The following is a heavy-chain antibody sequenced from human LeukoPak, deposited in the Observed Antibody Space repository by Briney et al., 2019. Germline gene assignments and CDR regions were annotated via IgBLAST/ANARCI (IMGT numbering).Heavy chain of an antibody. V-gene: IGHV5-51*01. CDR3: ARRSTISSRLFDC. CDR1: GYSFTTMW. J-gene: IGHJ4*02. Sequence: GAPLKISCKGSGYSFTTMWIGWVRQMPGKGLECMGTIYPGDSDTRYNPSFGGQVTISVDNSISTDYLQWSGLKASDSAMYYCARRSTISSRLFDCWGQGTLVTVAS. CDR2: IYPGDSDT. D-gene: IGHD6-6*01.